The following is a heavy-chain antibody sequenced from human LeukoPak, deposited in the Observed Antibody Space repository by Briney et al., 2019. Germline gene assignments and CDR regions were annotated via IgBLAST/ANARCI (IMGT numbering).Heavy chain of an antibody. V-gene: IGHV3-30*01. CDR1: GFSFSTYT. Sequence: GGSLRLSCAASGFSFSTYTFHWVRQAPGKGLEWVAFMSYYENGQNYEDSVKGRFSVSRDNSKNTLFLEMNSLRPEDTAVYYCARDRYGDYTPGIDVFDIWGQGTMVTVSS. D-gene: IGHD4-17*01. CDR2: MSYYENGQ. J-gene: IGHJ3*02. CDR3: ARDRYGDYTPGIDVFDI.